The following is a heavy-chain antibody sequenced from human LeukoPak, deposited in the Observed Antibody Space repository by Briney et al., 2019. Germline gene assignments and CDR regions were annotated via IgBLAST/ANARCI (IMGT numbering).Heavy chain of an antibody. V-gene: IGHV3-20*04. CDR1: GFIFEDNV. CDR3: ATHSYCYGSGSYPHYLDY. Sequence: GGSLRLSCAASGFIFEDNVMSWVRQAPGKGLEWVSGINWNGETTGYVDSVKGRFTISRDNAKNSLYLQMNSLRVEDTALYYCATHSYCYGSGSYPHYLDYWGQGTLVTVSS. CDR2: INWNGETT. D-gene: IGHD3-10*01. J-gene: IGHJ4*02.